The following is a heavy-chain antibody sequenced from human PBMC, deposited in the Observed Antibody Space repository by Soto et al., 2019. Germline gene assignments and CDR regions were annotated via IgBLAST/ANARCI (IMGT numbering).Heavy chain of an antibody. CDR3: ARLGDYDSLYFVY. CDR2: VYDTGST. CDR1: GASIRSDY. Sequence: PSETLSLTCTVSGASIRSDYWSWIRQPPGKGLEWIGSVYDTGSTNYKPSLRRRVTISVDTSKNQFSLKLSSVTAADTAVYYCARLGDYDSLYFVYWGQGTLVTVSS. D-gene: IGHD4-17*01. V-gene: IGHV4-59*08. J-gene: IGHJ4*02.